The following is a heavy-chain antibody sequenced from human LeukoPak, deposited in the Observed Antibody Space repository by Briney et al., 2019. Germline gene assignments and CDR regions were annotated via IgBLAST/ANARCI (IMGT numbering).Heavy chain of an antibody. J-gene: IGHJ5*02. CDR2: INPNSGGT. CDR1: GYTFTGYY. V-gene: IGHV1-2*02. D-gene: IGHD3-3*01. CDR3: ARELDYGIFGVVINPVGYNWFDP. Sequence: ASVKVSCKASGYTFTGYYMHWVRQAPGQGLEWMGWINPNSGGTNCAQKFQGRVTMTRDTSISTAYMELSRLRSDDTAVYYCARELDYGIFGVVINPVGYNWFDPWGQGTLVTVSS.